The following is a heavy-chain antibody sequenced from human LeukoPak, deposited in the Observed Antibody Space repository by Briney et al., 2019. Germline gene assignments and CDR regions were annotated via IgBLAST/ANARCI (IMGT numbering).Heavy chain of an antibody. J-gene: IGHJ4*02. CDR3: AREWSSLFDY. CDR1: GFTFSSYW. V-gene: IGHV3-7*01. Sequence: PGGSLRLSCAASGFTFSSYWMSWVRQAPGEGLEWVANINQDGSETYYVDSVKGRFTISRDNAKNSLYLQMNSLRADDTAVYYCAREWSSLFDYWGQGTLVTVSS. CDR2: INQDGSET. D-gene: IGHD2-15*01.